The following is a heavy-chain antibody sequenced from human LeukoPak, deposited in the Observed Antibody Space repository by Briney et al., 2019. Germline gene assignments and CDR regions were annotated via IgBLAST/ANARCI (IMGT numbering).Heavy chain of an antibody. CDR1: GFTFDDYA. CDR3: AKAGTILLRSGFDY. Sequence: GGSLRLSCAASGFTFDDYAMHWVRQAPGKGLEWVSGISWNSGSIGYADSVKGRFTISRDNAKNSLYLQMNSLRAEDTALYYCAKAGTILLRSGFDYWGQGTLVIVSS. CDR2: ISWNSGSI. V-gene: IGHV3-9*01. D-gene: IGHD3-9*01. J-gene: IGHJ4*02.